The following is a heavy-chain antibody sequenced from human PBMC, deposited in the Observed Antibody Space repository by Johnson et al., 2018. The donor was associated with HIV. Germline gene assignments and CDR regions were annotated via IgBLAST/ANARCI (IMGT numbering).Heavy chain of an antibody. J-gene: IGHJ3*02. V-gene: IGHV3-30*14. CDR2: ISYDVTNT. Sequence: QVQLVESVVGVVQPGRSLRLSCAASGFTFSSYAIHWVRQAPGKGLEWVAVISYDVTNTYYADSVRGRFTISRDNSRNTVSLQMIILRPKDTAMYYCARDLRWSYDDFDIWGQGTMVTVSS. CDR3: ARDLRWSYDDFDI. CDR1: GFTFSSYA. D-gene: IGHD5-24*01.